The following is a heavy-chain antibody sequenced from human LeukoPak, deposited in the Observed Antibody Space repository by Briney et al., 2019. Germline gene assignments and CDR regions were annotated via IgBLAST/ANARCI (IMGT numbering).Heavy chain of an antibody. V-gene: IGHV1-3*04. CDR2: INTATDNT. Sequence: GASVKVSCKASGYTFTNYAMRWVRQAPGQRLEWMGWINTATDNTKYLQKFQGRVTITRDTSASTVYMELSSLRSEDTAVYYCARDRVGYNYYYGMDVWGQGTTVTVSS. J-gene: IGHJ6*02. CDR1: GYTFTNYA. CDR3: ARDRVGYNYYYGMDV. D-gene: IGHD2-15*01.